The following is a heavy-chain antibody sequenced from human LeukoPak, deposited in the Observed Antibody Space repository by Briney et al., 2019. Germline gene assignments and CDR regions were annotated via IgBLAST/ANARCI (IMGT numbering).Heavy chain of an antibody. CDR3: AKGRLRYFDWDLDY. D-gene: IGHD3-9*01. J-gene: IGHJ4*02. Sequence: PLASVKVSCKASGYTFTSYAMNWVRQAPGQGLEWMGWINTNTGNPTYAQGFTGRFVFSLDTSVSTAYLQISSLKAEDTAVYYCAKGRLRYFDWDLDYWGQGTLVTVSS. V-gene: IGHV7-4-1*02. CDR1: GYTFTSYA. CDR2: INTNTGNP.